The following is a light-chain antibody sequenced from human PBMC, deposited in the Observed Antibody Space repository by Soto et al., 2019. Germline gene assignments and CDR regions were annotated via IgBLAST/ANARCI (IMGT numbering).Light chain of an antibody. CDR1: ASNIGSGY. J-gene: IGLJ3*02. CDR3: GTWDTSLSVRV. V-gene: IGLV1-51*02. CDR2: ENN. Sequence: QSVLTQPPSVSAAPGQKVTISCSGSASNIGSGYVSWYQQLPGTAPQLLIYENNKRSSGIFARFSGSKSGASATLAITGLQTGDEADYYCGTWDTSLSVRVFGGGTKLTVL.